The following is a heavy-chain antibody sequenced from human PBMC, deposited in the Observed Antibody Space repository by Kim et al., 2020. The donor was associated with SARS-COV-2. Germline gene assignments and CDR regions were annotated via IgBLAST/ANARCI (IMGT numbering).Heavy chain of an antibody. J-gene: IGHJ6*02. CDR1: GFTFDDYA. V-gene: IGHV3-9*01. Sequence: GGSLRLSCAASGFTFDDYAMHWVRQAPGKGLEWVSGISWNSGSIGYADSVKGRFTISRDNAKNSLYLQMNSLRAEDTALYYCAKGRGAPKYPLRYFSTDYYYYGMDVWGQGTTVTVSS. CDR3: AKGRGAPKYPLRYFSTDYYYYGMDV. D-gene: IGHD3-9*01. CDR2: ISWNSGSI.